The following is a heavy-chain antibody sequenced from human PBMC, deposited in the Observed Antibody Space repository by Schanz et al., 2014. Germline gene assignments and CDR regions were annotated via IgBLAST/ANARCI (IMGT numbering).Heavy chain of an antibody. J-gene: IGHJ4*02. CDR1: GYTFTSYG. CDR2: ITAYNGDT. D-gene: IGHD4-17*01. Sequence: QVQLVQSGAEVKKPGASVKVSCKASGYTFTSYGISWVRQAPGQGLEWMGWITAYNGDTNYALKLQGRVTITADRSTSTAYMELSSLSSEDTAVYYCARGYGDSPTDFWGQGTLVTVSS. V-gene: IGHV1-18*01. CDR3: ARGYGDSPTDF.